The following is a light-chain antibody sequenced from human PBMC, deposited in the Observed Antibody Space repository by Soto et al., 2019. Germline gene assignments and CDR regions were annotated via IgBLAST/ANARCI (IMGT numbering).Light chain of an antibody. V-gene: IGKV3-15*01. Sequence: EIVMTQSPVALSLSPGESAALSCRASQSVGRNFAWYQQRPGQAARVLIYGTSTRATGVPARFSGSGSGTDFTLTISSLQSEDFAVYYCQQYNRSPYTFGHGTRLEI. CDR1: QSVGRN. CDR2: GTS. J-gene: IGKJ2*01. CDR3: QQYNRSPYT.